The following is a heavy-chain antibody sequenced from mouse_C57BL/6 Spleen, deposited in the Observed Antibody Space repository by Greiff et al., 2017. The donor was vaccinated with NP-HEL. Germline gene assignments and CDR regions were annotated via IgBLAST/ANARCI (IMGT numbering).Heavy chain of an antibody. CDR1: GFSLSTSGMG. CDR2: IYWDDDT. V-gene: IGHV8-12*01. J-gene: IGHJ3*01. Sequence: QVTLKESGPGILQSSQTLSLTCSFSGFSLSTSGMGVSWIRQPSGTGLEWLSHIYWDDDTSYNPSLKSRLTISKDTSRNQVFLKITSVDTADTATYYCARREDYDYGWFAYWGQGTLVTVSA. CDR3: ARREDYDYGWFAY. D-gene: IGHD2-4*01.